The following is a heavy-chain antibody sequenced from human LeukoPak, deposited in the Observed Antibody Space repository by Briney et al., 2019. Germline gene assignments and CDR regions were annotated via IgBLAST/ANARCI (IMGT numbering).Heavy chain of an antibody. J-gene: IGHJ4*02. CDR2: IYYSGST. Sequence: PSETLSLTCTVSGGSISSSSYYWGWIRQPPGKGLEWIGSIYYSGSTYYNPSLKSRVTISVDTSKNQFSLKLSSVTAADTAVYYCVTQGYSYSSGDYFDYWGQGTLVTVSS. D-gene: IGHD5-18*01. V-gene: IGHV4-39*01. CDR3: VTQGYSYSSGDYFDY. CDR1: GGSISSSSYY.